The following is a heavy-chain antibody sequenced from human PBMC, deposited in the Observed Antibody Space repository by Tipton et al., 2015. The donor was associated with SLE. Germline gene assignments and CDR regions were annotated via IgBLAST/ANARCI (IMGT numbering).Heavy chain of an antibody. V-gene: IGHV3-74*01. CDR2: INSDGSST. CDR1: GFTFSSYW. CDR3: ARDRVVITTLYYYYGMDV. Sequence: SLRLSCAASGFTFSSYWMHWVRQAPGKGLVWVSRINSDGSSTSYADSVKGRFTISRDNAKNTLYLQMNSLRAEDTAVYYCARDRVVITTLYYYYGMDVWGQGTTVTVSS. D-gene: IGHD3-22*01. J-gene: IGHJ6*02.